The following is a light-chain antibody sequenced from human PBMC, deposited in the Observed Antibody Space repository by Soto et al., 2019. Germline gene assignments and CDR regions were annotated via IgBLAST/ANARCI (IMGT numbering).Light chain of an antibody. J-gene: IGKJ1*01. Sequence: EIVLTQSPATLSVSPGERATLSCRASQSVSSSLAWYQQIPGQAPRLLMYGASTRATGIPGRFSGSGSGTDFTLTISSLQSEDFAVYYCQQYSDWPRTFGQGTKVDIK. CDR3: QQYSDWPRT. CDR2: GAS. V-gene: IGKV3-15*01. CDR1: QSVSSS.